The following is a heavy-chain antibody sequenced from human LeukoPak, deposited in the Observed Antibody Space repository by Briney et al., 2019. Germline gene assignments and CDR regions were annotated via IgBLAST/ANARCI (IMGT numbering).Heavy chain of an antibody. D-gene: IGHD3-10*01. CDR3: AREGYYHGSGTYSPPKYYGMDV. J-gene: IGHJ6*02. CDR1: VYTFTGYY. V-gene: IGHV1-18*04. CDR2: ISDYNGNT. Sequence: ASVKVSCKPSVYTFTGYYMHCVRQTPGEGVGWMGWISDYNGNTDYAQKFQGRVRLTTDTGTTTAYMELRSLRPDDTAVYFCAREGYYHGSGTYSPPKYYGMDVWGQGTMVTVSS.